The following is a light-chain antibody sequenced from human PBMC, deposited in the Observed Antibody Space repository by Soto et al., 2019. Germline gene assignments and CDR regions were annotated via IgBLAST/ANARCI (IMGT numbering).Light chain of an antibody. CDR2: DAS. V-gene: IGKV1-33*01. CDR3: QKCDYLPI. J-gene: IGKJ3*01. CDR1: HDITSY. Sequence: DIQMTRSPSSLSASVGDRVTITCQASHDITSYLNWYQHKPGKAPKLLIYDASILEAGVPSRFSGSGSGTDLTFNISSLQPEDVATYYRQKCDYLPIFGPGTKVDIX.